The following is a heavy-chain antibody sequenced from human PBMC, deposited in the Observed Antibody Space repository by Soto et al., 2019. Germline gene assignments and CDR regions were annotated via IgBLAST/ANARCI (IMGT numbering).Heavy chain of an antibody. CDR3: AKGILSATIGPYAMDV. CDR1: GFAFSSYA. CDR2: ISYDGNYI. V-gene: IGHV3-30*18. J-gene: IGHJ6*02. D-gene: IGHD3-16*01. Sequence: GGSLTLSFEASGFAFSSYAMHWVRQALGTGLEWVGVISYDGNYIYYADSVKGRFTISRDNSKNTLYVQVNSLRPEDTAVYYCAKGILSATIGPYAMDVWGQGTTVTVSS.